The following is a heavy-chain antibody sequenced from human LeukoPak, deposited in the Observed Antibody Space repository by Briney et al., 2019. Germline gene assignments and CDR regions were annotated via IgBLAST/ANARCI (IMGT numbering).Heavy chain of an antibody. CDR3: AGASIAVAGTDRVGFDY. CDR2: ISGSGGST. Sequence: GGSLRLSCAASGFTFNSYAMSWVRQAPGKGLEWVSAISGSGGSTYYADSVKGRFTISRDNSKNTLYLQMNSLRAEDTAVYYCAGASIAVAGTDRVGFDYWGQGTLVTVSS. J-gene: IGHJ4*02. V-gene: IGHV3-23*01. CDR1: GFTFNSYA. D-gene: IGHD6-19*01.